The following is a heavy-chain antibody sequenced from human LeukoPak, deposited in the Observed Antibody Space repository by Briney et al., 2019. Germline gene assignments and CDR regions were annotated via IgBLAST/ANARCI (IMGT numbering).Heavy chain of an antibody. CDR2: IRSKGYGGTT. J-gene: IGHJ4*02. Sequence: GGSLRLSCTASGFTFGDYAMSWFRQTPGKGLEWVGFIRSKGYGGTTEYAASVKGRFTISGDDSKSIAYLQMNSLKTEDTAVYYCTGSFGELTFFDQWGQGTLVTVSS. V-gene: IGHV3-49*03. CDR3: TGSFGELTFFDQ. D-gene: IGHD3-10*01. CDR1: GFTFGDYA.